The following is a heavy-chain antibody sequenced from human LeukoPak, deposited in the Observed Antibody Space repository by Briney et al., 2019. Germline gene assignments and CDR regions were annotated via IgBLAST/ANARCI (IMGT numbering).Heavy chain of an antibody. V-gene: IGHV3-33*08. CDR3: ARGYCSNGSCYPVDY. D-gene: IGHD2-15*01. J-gene: IGHJ4*02. Sequence: GGSLRLSCAASGFTFRSYWMSWVRQAPGKGLEWVAVIWYDGSKKYYTDSVKGRFTISRDNAKNTLYLQMDSLRAEDTAVYYCARGYCSNGSCYPVDYWGQGTLVTVSS. CDR1: GFTFRSYW. CDR2: IWYDGSKK.